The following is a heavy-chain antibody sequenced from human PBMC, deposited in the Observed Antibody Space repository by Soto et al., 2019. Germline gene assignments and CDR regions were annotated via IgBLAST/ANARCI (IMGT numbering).Heavy chain of an antibody. D-gene: IGHD2-15*01. V-gene: IGHV1-58*02. J-gene: IGHJ6*03. Sequence: SVKVSCKASGFTFTSSAMQWVRQARGQRLEWIGWIVVGSGNTNYAQKFQERVTITRDMSTSTAYMELSSLRSEDTAVYYCAASSSLVAATTYYYYYYKDVWGKGTTVTVSS. CDR3: AASSSLVAATTYYYYYYKDV. CDR1: GFTFTSSA. CDR2: IVVGSGNT.